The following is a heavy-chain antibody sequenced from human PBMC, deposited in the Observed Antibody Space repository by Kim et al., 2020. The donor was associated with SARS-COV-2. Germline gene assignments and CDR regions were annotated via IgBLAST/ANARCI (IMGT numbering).Heavy chain of an antibody. V-gene: IGHV3-53*01. Sequence: STYYADSVKGRFTISRDNSKNTLYLQMNSLRAEDTAVYYCARSIAAHFYYWGQGTLVTVSS. CDR3: ARSIAAHFYY. CDR2: ST. J-gene: IGHJ4*02. D-gene: IGHD6-6*01.